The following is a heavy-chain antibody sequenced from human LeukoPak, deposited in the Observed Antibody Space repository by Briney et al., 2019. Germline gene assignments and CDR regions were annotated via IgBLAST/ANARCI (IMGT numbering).Heavy chain of an antibody. CDR1: GFIFSSYS. CDR3: ARDSAVAQDYYYYMDV. CDR2: ISSSSRTI. D-gene: IGHD5-18*01. J-gene: IGHJ6*03. V-gene: IGHV3-48*01. Sequence: PGGSLRLSCAASGFIFSSYSMKWVRQAPGKGPEWGSYISSSSRTIHYADSVKGRFTISRDNAKNSLYLQMNSLRAEDTALYYCARDSAVAQDYYYYMDVWGRGTTVTVSS.